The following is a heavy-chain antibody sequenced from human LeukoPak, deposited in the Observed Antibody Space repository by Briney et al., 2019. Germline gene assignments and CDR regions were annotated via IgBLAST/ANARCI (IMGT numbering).Heavy chain of an antibody. CDR1: GFTFSDYY. D-gene: IGHD6-13*01. V-gene: IGHV3-11*01. CDR2: ISSSGSTI. J-gene: IGHJ6*02. CDR3: AKPAYSSLYGMDV. Sequence: GGSLRLSCAASGFTFSDYYMSWIRQAPGKGLEWVSYISSSGSTIYYADSVKGRFTISRDNAKNSLYLQMNSLRAEDTAVYYCAKPAYSSLYGMDVWGQGTTVTVSS.